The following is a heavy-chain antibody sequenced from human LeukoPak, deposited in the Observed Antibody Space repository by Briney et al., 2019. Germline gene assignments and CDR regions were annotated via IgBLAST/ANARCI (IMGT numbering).Heavy chain of an antibody. D-gene: IGHD4-17*01. J-gene: IGHJ5*02. CDR2: IYYSGST. V-gene: IGHV4-59*12. CDR1: GGSISSYY. CDR3: TRDTGTTGEVKFDP. Sequence: SETLSLTCTVSGGSISSYYWSWIRQPPGKGLEWIGYIYYSGSTNYNPSLKSRVTISVDTSKSQFSLNLMSVTAADTAVYYCTRDTGTTGEVKFDPWGQGTLVTVSS.